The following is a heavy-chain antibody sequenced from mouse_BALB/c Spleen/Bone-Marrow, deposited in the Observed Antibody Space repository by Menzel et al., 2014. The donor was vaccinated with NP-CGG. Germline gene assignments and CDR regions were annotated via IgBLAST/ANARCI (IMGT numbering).Heavy chain of an antibody. Sequence: VQLQQSGPELVKPGASVKMSCKASGYTFTTYVMHWVKQKPGQGLEWIGYINPYTDGTKFNEKFKGKATLTSDKSSSTAYMELSSLTSEDSAVYYCTTSFTTATAYWGQGTLVTVSA. J-gene: IGHJ3*01. CDR1: GYTFTTYV. D-gene: IGHD1-2*01. CDR2: INPYTDGT. V-gene: IGHV1-14*01. CDR3: TTSFTTATAY.